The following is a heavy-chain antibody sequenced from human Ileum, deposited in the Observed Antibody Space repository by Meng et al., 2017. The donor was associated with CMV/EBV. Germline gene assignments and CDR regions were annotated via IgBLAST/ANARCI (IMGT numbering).Heavy chain of an antibody. D-gene: IGHD2-15*01. CDR3: ESIGYCSGGSCYSGPY. J-gene: IGHJ4*02. CDR1: GFTFTSSA. Sequence: SVKVSCKASGFTFTSSAVQWVRQARGQRLEWIGWIVVGSGNKNYAQKFQERVTITRDMSTSTAYMELSSLRSEDTAVYYCESIGYCSGGSCYSGPYWGQGTLVTVSS. CDR2: IVVGSGNK. V-gene: IGHV1-58*01.